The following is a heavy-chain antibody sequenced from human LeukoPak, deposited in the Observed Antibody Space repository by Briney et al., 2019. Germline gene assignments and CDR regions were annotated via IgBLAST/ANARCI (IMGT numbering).Heavy chain of an antibody. J-gene: IGHJ4*02. CDR2: VYYDGST. D-gene: IGHD1-20*01. V-gene: IGHV4-30-4*08. CDR1: GDSFSSANYY. CDR3: VRGLTGYSYFFDY. Sequence: SETLSLTCTVSGDSFSSANYYWTWVRQPPGKGLEWIGYVYYDGSTYYHPSLQSRLAISVDTSKNQFSLDLTSVTAADTAVYYCVRGLTGYSYFFDYWGQGALVTVSS.